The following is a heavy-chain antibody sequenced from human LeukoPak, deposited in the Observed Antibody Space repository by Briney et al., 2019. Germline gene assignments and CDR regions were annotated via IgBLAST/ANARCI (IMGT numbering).Heavy chain of an antibody. CDR3: ARPQASDTAMDSSDY. J-gene: IGHJ4*02. D-gene: IGHD5-18*01. CDR2: IYPGDSDT. V-gene: IGHV5-51*01. Sequence: GESLKISCKGSGYSFTSYWIGWVRQMPGKGLEWMGIIYPGDSDTRYSPSFQGQVTISADKSISTAYLQWSSLKASDTAMYYCARPQASDTAMDSSDYWGQGTLVTVSS. CDR1: GYSFTSYW.